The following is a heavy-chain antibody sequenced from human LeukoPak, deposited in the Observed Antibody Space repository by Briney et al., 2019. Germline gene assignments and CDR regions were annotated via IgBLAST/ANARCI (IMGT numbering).Heavy chain of an antibody. J-gene: IGHJ4*02. CDR2: ISSSSSTI. D-gene: IGHD1-14*01. Sequence: GGSLRPSCAASGFTFSSYSMNWVRQAPGKGLEWVSYISSSSSTIYYADSVKGRFTISRDNAKNSLYLQMNSLRAEDTAVYYCARGSTREPRGFDYWGQGTLVTVSS. CDR3: ARGSTREPRGFDY. V-gene: IGHV3-48*04. CDR1: GFTFSSYS.